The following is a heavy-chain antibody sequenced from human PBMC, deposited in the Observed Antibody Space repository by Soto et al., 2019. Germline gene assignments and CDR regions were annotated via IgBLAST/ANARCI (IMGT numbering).Heavy chain of an antibody. CDR1: GFTFSSYG. V-gene: IGHV3-33*01. CDR2: IWYDGSNK. D-gene: IGHD3-3*01. CDR3: ARDSGRFLEWLLFFQH. J-gene: IGHJ1*01. Sequence: GGSLRLSCAASGFTFSSYGMHWVRQAPGKGLEWVAVIWYDGSNKYYADSVKGRFTISRDNSKNTLYLQMNSLRAEDTAVYYCARDSGRFLEWLLFFQHWGQGTLVTVSS.